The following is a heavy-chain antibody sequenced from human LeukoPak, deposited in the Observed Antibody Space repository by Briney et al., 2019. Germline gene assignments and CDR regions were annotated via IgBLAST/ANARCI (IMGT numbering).Heavy chain of an antibody. Sequence: GGSLRLSCAASGFTFSSYSMNWVRQAPGKGLEWVSSISSSSSYIYYADSVKGRFTISRDNAKNSLYLQMNSLRAEDTAVYYCARGGMAYYYMDVWGKGTTVTVSS. CDR2: ISSSSSYI. CDR3: ARGGMAYYYMDV. D-gene: IGHD5-24*01. CDR1: GFTFSSYS. J-gene: IGHJ6*03. V-gene: IGHV3-21*01.